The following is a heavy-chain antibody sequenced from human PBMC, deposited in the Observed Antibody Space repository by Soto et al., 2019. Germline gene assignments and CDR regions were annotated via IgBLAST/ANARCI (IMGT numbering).Heavy chain of an antibody. Sequence: GGSLRLSCAASGFTVSSNYMSWVRQAPGKGLEWVSVIYSGGSTYYADSVKGRFTIYRHNSKNTLYLQMNSLRAEDTAVYYCARDSDCSGGSCYSGAFDIWGQGTMVTVSS. CDR3: ARDSDCSGGSCYSGAFDI. CDR1: GFTVSSNY. D-gene: IGHD2-15*01. CDR2: IYSGGST. V-gene: IGHV3-53*04. J-gene: IGHJ3*02.